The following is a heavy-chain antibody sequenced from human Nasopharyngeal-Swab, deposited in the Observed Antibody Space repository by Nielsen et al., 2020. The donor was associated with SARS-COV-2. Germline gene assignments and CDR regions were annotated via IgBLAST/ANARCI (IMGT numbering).Heavy chain of an antibody. CDR3: ARLDYSVYVDY. V-gene: IGHV4-39*07. J-gene: IGHJ4*02. CDR2: VYYSGST. D-gene: IGHD5/OR15-5a*01. CDR1: GASVSTSTYF. Sequence: GSLRLSCPVSGASVSTSTYFWGWIRQPPGKGLEWIRTVYYSGSTYYNPCLKSRVTISVNTSKNQFSLKLSSVTAADTAVYYCARLDYSVYVDYWGQGTLVTVSS.